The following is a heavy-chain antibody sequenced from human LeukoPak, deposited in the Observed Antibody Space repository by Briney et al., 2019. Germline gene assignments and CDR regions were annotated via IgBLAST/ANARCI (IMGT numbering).Heavy chain of an antibody. V-gene: IGHV3-9*03. D-gene: IGHD6-6*01. Sequence: GRSLRLSCAASGFTFDDYAMHWVRQAPGKGLEWVSGISWNSGSIGYADSVKGRFTISRDNAKNSLYLQMNSLRAEDMALYYCAKGFEYSSSSGVDYWGQGTLVTVSS. CDR2: ISWNSGSI. J-gene: IGHJ4*02. CDR1: GFTFDDYA. CDR3: AKGFEYSSSSGVDY.